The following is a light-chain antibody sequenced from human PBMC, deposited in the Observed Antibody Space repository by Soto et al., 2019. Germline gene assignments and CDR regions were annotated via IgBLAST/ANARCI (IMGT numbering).Light chain of an antibody. J-gene: IGKJ5*01. V-gene: IGKV3-11*01. CDR3: HQRQYWPPIT. Sequence: VVLTQSPATLSLSPVERATLSCRTSLSVSVYLDWYQQKPGQAPRLLISDASNRATGIPARFSGSGSGTDFTLTISSLEPEDFAVYYCHQRQYWPPITFGQGTRLEL. CDR2: DAS. CDR1: LSVSVY.